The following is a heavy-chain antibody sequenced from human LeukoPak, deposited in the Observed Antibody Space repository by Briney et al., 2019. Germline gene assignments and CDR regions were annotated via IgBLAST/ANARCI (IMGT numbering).Heavy chain of an antibody. CDR1: GYTLTELS. CDR3: AAVRSYYYYMDV. CDR2: FDPEDGET. J-gene: IGHJ6*03. Sequence: ASVKVSCKVSGYTLTELSMHWVRQAPGKGLEWMGGFDPEDGETIYAQKFQGRVTMTEDTSTDTAYMELSSLRSEDTAVYYCAAVRSYYYYMDVWGKGTTVTVSS. V-gene: IGHV1-24*01.